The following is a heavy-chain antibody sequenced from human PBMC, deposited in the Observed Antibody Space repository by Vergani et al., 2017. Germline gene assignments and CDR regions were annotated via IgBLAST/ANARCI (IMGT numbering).Heavy chain of an antibody. CDR1: GESFSSFY. D-gene: IGHD3-16*01. CDR3: AVRPRVNLGGGGVVTKRTFDY. J-gene: IGHJ4*02. V-gene: IGHV4-34*02. CDR2: INNDGHT. Sequence: HVQLQQWGAGVVKPSGTLSLTCAVFGESFSSFYWSWIRQPPGKGLEWIGEINNDGHTNYNPSLESRVTVSRDTAKNQFSLNLMSVTAADTAMYYCAVRPRVNLGGGGVVTKRTFDYWSQGSLVTVSS.